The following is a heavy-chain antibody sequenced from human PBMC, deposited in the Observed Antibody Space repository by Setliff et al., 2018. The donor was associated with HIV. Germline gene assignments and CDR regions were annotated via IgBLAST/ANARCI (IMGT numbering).Heavy chain of an antibody. CDR2: IRENAYGGTT. CDR1: EFNFNAYA. CDR3: TRDWCSSTSCYVGN. D-gene: IGHD2-2*01. V-gene: IGHV3-49*04. J-gene: IGHJ4*02. Sequence: PGGSLRLSCTGSEFNFNAYAMSWVRQAPGKGLEWVGLIRENAYGGTTEYAASVKGRFTISRDDSKSIAYLQMNSLKTEDTAVYYCTRDWCSSTSCYVGNWGQGTLVTVSS.